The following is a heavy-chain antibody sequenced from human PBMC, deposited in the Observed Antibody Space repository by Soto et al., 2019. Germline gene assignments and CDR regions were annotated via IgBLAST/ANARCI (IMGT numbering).Heavy chain of an antibody. V-gene: IGHV3-48*02. CDR3: ARDIGGLRFLKWYPYYYYYGMDV. D-gene: IGHD3-3*01. CDR2: ISSSSSTI. J-gene: IGHJ6*02. Sequence: EVQLVESGGGLVQPGGSLRLSCAASGFTFSSYSMNWVRQAPGKGLEWVSYISSSSSTIYYADSVKGRFTISRDNAKNSLYLQMNSLRDEDTAVYYCARDIGGLRFLKWYPYYYYYGMDVWGQGTTVTVSS. CDR1: GFTFSSYS.